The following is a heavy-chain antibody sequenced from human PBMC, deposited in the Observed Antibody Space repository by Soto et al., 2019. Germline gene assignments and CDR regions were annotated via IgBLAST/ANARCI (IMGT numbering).Heavy chain of an antibody. V-gene: IGHV4-61*01. CDR1: GGSVSSGSYY. Sequence: SETLSLTCTVSGGSVSSGSYYWSWIRQPPGKGLEWIGYIYYSGSTNYNPSLKGRVTISVDTSKNQFSLKLSSVTAADTAVYYCARESYSVVTNHYYGMDVWGQGTTVTVSS. J-gene: IGHJ6*02. CDR2: IYYSGST. CDR3: ARESYSVVTNHYYGMDV. D-gene: IGHD2-21*02.